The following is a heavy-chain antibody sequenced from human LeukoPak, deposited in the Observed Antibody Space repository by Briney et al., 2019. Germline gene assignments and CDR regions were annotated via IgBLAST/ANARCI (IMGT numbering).Heavy chain of an antibody. J-gene: IGHJ6*02. V-gene: IGHV1-69*04. CDR2: IIPILGIA. CDR1: GGTFSSYA. Sequence: SVKVSCKASGGTFSSYAISWVRQAPGQGLEWMGRIIPILGIANYAQKFQGRVTITADKSTSTAYMELSSLRSEDTAVYYCARDLYYGSGSYYRYYYGMDVWGQGTTVTVSS. CDR3: ARDLYYGSGSYYRYYYGMDV. D-gene: IGHD3-10*01.